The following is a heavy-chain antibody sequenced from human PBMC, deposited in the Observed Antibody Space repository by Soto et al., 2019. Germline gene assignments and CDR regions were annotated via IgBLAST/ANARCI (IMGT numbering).Heavy chain of an antibody. CDR1: GGSFSGYY. J-gene: IGHJ4*02. CDR3: ARGKPPGMVRH. D-gene: IGHD1-26*01. V-gene: IGHV4-34*01. CDR2: INHSGST. Sequence: QVQLQQWGAGLLKPSETLSLTCAVYGGSFSGYYWSWIRHPPGKGLEWIGEINHSGSTNYNPSLKSRVTISVDTSKNQFSLKLSSVTAADTAVYYCARGKPPGMVRHWGQGTLVTVSS.